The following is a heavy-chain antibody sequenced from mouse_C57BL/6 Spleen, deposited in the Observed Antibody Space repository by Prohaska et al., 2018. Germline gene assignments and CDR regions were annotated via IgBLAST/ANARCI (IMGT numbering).Heavy chain of an antibody. CDR2: ISYDGSN. V-gene: IGHV3-6*01. Sequence: NWIRQFPGNKLEWMGYISYDGSNNYNPSLKNRISITRDTSKNQFFLKLNSVTTEDTATYYCARDEGRGYWYFDVWGTGTTVTVSS. CDR3: ARDEGRGYWYFDV. J-gene: IGHJ1*03.